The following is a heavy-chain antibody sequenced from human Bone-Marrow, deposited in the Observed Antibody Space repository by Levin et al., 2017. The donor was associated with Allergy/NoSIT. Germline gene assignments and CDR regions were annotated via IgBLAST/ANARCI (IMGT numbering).Heavy chain of an antibody. CDR1: GVTVGNNY. D-gene: IGHD3-10*01. V-gene: IGHV3-66*01. CDR3: GRDGPGGGH. Sequence: GGSLRLSCTASGVTVGNNYFMWVRQAPGKGLEWVSHIYIGGDTNYADSVRGRFSVSRDNSKNTFYLQMNSLRAEDTAGYYCGRDGPGGGHWGQGTLVTVSS. CDR2: IYIGGDT. J-gene: IGHJ4*02.